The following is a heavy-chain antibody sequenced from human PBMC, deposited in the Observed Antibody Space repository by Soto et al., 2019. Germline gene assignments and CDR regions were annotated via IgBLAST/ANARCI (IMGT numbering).Heavy chain of an antibody. J-gene: IGHJ6*02. Sequence: ASVKVSCKASGYTXNRYQMHWVRQAPGEGLEWMGIINPSDGSTSYAQKLQGRVTMTRDTSTSTVYMELNSLRSEDTAVYYCARHLGMDVWGQGTTVTVSS. V-gene: IGHV1-46*02. CDR1: GYTXNRYQ. CDR2: INPSDGST. CDR3: ARHLGMDV.